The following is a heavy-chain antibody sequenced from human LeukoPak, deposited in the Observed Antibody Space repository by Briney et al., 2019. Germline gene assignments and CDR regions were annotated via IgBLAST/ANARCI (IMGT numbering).Heavy chain of an antibody. J-gene: IGHJ3*02. D-gene: IGHD1-7*01. CDR3: ARVRYNWNYDAFDI. CDR1: GGSISSGSYY. Sequence: PSETLSLTCTVSGGSISSGSYYWSWIRQPAGKGLEWIGRIYTSGSTNYNPSLKSRVTISVDTSKNQFSLKLSSVTAADTAVYYCARVRYNWNYDAFDIWGQGTMVTVSS. V-gene: IGHV4-61*02. CDR2: IYTSGST.